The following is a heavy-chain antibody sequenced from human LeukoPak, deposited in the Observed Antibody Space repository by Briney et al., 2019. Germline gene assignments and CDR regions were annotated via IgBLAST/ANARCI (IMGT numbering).Heavy chain of an antibody. Sequence: SVTVSCKASGGTFSSYAISWVRQAPGQGLEWMGGIIPIFGTANYAQKFQGRVTITADESTSTAYMELSSLRSEDTAVYYCARDPDIVVVVAAKHLFGYWGQGTLVTVSS. CDR2: IIPIFGTA. CDR3: ARDPDIVVVVAAKHLFGY. CDR1: GGTFSSYA. V-gene: IGHV1-69*13. J-gene: IGHJ4*02. D-gene: IGHD2-15*01.